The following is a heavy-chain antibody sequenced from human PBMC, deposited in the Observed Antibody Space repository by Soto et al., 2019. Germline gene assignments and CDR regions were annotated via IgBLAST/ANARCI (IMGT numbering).Heavy chain of an antibody. J-gene: IGHJ4*02. V-gene: IGHV3-33*01. CDR1: GFTFSSYG. Sequence: QVQLVESGGGVVQPGRSLRLSCAASGFTFSSYGMHWVRQAPGKGLEWVAVIWYDGSNKYYADSVKGRFTISRDNSKNTLYLQMTSLRAEDTAVYYCARVGGTVAGSSYFDYWGQGTLVTVSS. D-gene: IGHD6-19*01. CDR2: IWYDGSNK. CDR3: ARVGGTVAGSSYFDY.